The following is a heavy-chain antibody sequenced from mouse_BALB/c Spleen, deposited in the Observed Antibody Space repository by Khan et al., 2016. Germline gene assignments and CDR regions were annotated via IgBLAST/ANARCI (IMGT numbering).Heavy chain of an antibody. D-gene: IGHD2-13*01. CDR2: TDPYNGGT. V-gene: IGHV1S135*01. CDR1: GYSFTDYN. J-gene: IGHJ2*01. Sequence: VQLQQPGPELVKPGASVKVSCKASGYSFTDYNMHWVKQSHGKSLEWIGDTDPYNGGTCYNQKFKGKATLTVDKSSSTAFMQLNSLTSEDSAVXYCRRKRYGDTPLDYWGQGTTLTVSS. CDR3: RRKRYGDTPLDY.